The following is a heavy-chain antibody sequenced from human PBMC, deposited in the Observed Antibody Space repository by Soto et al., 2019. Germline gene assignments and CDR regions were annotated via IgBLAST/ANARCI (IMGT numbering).Heavy chain of an antibody. V-gene: IGHV3-30*18. Sequence: QVQLVESGGGVVQPGRSLRLSCAASGFTFSSYGMHWVRQAPGKGLEWVAVISYDGSNKYYADSVKGRFTISRDNSKNTRYLQLNSLRAEDTAVYYCAKDDKRRAPYCGGDCYSRYYDGMDVWGQGTTVTVSS. CDR3: AKDDKRRAPYCGGDCYSRYYDGMDV. D-gene: IGHD2-21*02. CDR2: ISYDGSNK. J-gene: IGHJ6*02. CDR1: GFTFSSYG.